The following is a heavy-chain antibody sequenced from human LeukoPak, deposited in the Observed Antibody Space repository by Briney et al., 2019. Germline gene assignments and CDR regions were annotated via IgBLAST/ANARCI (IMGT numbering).Heavy chain of an antibody. CDR2: IYASGST. J-gene: IGHJ6*04. D-gene: IGHD2-2*01. CDR1: GGSIGPYY. V-gene: IGHV4-4*07. Sequence: SETLSLTCTVSGGSIGPYYWSWIRQPAGKGLEWIGRIYASGSTNYNPSLKSRVTLSVDKSKNQLSLNLSSVTAADTAVYYCAREAPAAITVVDVWGKGTTVTVSS. CDR3: AREAPAAITVVDV.